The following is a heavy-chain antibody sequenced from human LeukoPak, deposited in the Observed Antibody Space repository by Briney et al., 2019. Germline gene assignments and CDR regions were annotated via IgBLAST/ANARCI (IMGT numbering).Heavy chain of an antibody. D-gene: IGHD6-19*01. CDR3: AQTTGWPGFDF. J-gene: IGHJ4*02. V-gene: IGHV4-61*02. CDR2: VQNRGST. Sequence: SETLSLTCTVAGASVTNRSYYWSWIRQPAGKGLEWIGRVQNRGSTSYSPSLTSRVTISVDTSKNQFSLRMTSVTAADTAIYYCAQTTGWPGFDFWGPGALVTVSS. CDR1: GASVTNRSYY.